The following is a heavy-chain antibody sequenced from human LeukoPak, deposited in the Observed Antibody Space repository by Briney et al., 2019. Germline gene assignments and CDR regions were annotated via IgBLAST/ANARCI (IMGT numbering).Heavy chain of an antibody. V-gene: IGHV4-59*01. D-gene: IGHD3-16*02. Sequence: SETLSLTCTVSGGSISSYYWSWIRQPPGKGLEWIGYIYYSGSTNYNPSLKSRVTISVDTSKNQFSLKLSSVTAADTAVYYCARGLHIQNYVWGSCRPGDWFDPWGQGTLVTVSS. CDR1: GGSISSYY. J-gene: IGHJ5*02. CDR3: ARGLHIQNYVWGSCRPGDWFDP. CDR2: IYYSGST.